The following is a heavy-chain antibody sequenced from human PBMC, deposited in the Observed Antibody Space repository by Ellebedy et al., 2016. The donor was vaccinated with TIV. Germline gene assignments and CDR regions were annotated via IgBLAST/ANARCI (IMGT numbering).Heavy chain of an antibody. CDR2: IYYSGST. Sequence: MPSETLSLTCTVSYDSISSYYWSWIRQPPGKGLEWIGYIYYSGSTNYNPSLKSRVTIELDTSKNQLSLKMSSVTAADTAVYYCATGPNQDFFYYWGQGTQVAVSP. V-gene: IGHV4-59*01. D-gene: IGHD1-14*01. J-gene: IGHJ4*02. CDR3: ATGPNQDFFYY. CDR1: YDSISSYY.